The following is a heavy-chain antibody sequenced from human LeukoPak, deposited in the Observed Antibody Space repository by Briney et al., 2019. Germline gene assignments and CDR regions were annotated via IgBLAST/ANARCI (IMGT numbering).Heavy chain of an antibody. D-gene: IGHD5-24*01. CDR1: GGSISSYY. CDR2: IYYSGST. J-gene: IGHJ4*02. CDR3: ARAVTQRDGYNWYYFDY. Sequence: SETLSLTCTVSGGSISSYYWSWIRQPPGKGLGWIGYIYYSGSTNYNPSLKSRVTISVDTSKNQFSLKLSSVTAADTAVYYCARAVTQRDGYNWYYFDYWGQGTLVTVSS. V-gene: IGHV4-59*01.